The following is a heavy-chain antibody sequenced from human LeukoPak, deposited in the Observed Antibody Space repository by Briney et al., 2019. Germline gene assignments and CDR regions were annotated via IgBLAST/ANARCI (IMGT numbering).Heavy chain of an antibody. Sequence: GTSLRLSCGVSGFSIGNYGMHRIRQAPDKGLEWVAMISHDGGAKYYGDSVKGRLTISRDNSDNTLYLQMNSLRVEDTAVYYCARDWGSSGWYNWFDPWGQGILVTVSS. CDR3: ARDWGSSGWYNWFDP. V-gene: IGHV3-30*03. D-gene: IGHD3-16*01. CDR1: GFSIGNYG. J-gene: IGHJ5*02. CDR2: ISHDGGAK.